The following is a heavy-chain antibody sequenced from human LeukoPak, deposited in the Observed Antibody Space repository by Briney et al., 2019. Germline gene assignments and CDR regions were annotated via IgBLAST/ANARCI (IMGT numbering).Heavy chain of an antibody. V-gene: IGHV1-8*01. CDR1: VYAFTSYD. D-gene: IGHD3-3*01. CDR3: ARVRGTMDDFWSGYRQVLDY. Sequence: ASVNLSRTASVYAFTSYDINWVRQATSPGLGWMSCMNLNNSNTGRTQNFHSIVTMTTNTSISTAYMELSSLRLEETAVYYCARVRGTMDDFWSGYRQVLDYWGQGTLVTVSS. J-gene: IGHJ4*02. CDR2: MNLNNSNT.